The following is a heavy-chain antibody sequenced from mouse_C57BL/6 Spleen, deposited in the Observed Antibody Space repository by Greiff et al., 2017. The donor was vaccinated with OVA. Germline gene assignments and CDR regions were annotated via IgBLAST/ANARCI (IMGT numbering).Heavy chain of an antibody. J-gene: IGHJ4*01. CDR1: GYTFTSYW. CDR3: AKKEEYGYHAMDD. V-gene: IGHV1-64*01. CDR2: IHPTSGST. D-gene: IGHD1-1*02. Sequence: VQLQQPGAELVKPGASVKLSCKASGYTFTSYWMHWVKQRPGQGLEWIGMIHPTSGSTNYNEKFKSKATLTVDKSSSTAYMQLSSLTSEDSAVYYSAKKEEYGYHAMDDWGQGTSVTVSS.